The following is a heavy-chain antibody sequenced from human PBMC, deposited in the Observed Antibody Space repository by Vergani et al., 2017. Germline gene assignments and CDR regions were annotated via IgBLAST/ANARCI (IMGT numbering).Heavy chain of an antibody. J-gene: IGHJ5*02. CDR1: GGTFSSYA. V-gene: IGHV1-69*06. CDR3: ARHPEWFAGHDSSGYYRFDP. CDR2: IIPIFGTA. Sequence: QVQLVQSGAEVKKPGSSVKVSCKASGGTFSSYAISWVRQAPGQGLEWMGGIIPIFGTANYAQKFQGRVTITADKSTSTAYMELSSLRSEDTAVYYCARHPEWFAGHDSSGYYRFDPWGQGTLVTVSS. D-gene: IGHD3-22*01.